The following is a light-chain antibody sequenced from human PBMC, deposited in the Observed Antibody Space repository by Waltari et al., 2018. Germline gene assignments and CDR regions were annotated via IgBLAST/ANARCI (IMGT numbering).Light chain of an antibody. J-gene: IGKJ1*01. CDR1: QSVSRT. V-gene: IGKV3-20*01. CDR3: QHYVRLPAT. Sequence: EIVLTQSPGILSLSPGERATLSCRASQSVSRTLAWYQQTPGQAPRLLIYGSSTRATGIPYSFSGGGSGTDFSLTISRLEPEDFAVYYCQHYVRLPATFGQGTKVEIK. CDR2: GSS.